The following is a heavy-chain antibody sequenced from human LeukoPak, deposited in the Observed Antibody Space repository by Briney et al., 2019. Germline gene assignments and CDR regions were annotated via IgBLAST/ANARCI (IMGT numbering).Heavy chain of an antibody. Sequence: PSETLSLTCTVPGYSISSGYYWGWIRQPPGKGLEWIGSIYHSGSTYYNPSLKSRVTISVDTSKNQFSLKLSSVTAADTAVYYCARGRMGYFDYWGQGTLVTVSS. CDR2: IYHSGST. CDR3: ARGRMGYFDY. V-gene: IGHV4-38-2*02. J-gene: IGHJ4*02. CDR1: GYSISSGYY. D-gene: IGHD2-15*01.